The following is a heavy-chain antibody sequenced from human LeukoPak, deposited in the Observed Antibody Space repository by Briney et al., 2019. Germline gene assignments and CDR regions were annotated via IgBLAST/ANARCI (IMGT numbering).Heavy chain of an antibody. Sequence: TGGSLRLSCAASEITFSSYVMNWVRQAPGKGLEWVSAISGSGGTTYYADSVKGRFTISRDNSKNTLYLQMNSLRAEDTAVYYCARDPQYSHWGQGTLVTVSS. CDR2: ISGSGGTT. CDR3: ARDPQYSH. J-gene: IGHJ4*02. CDR1: EITFSSYV. D-gene: IGHD5-18*01. V-gene: IGHV3-23*01.